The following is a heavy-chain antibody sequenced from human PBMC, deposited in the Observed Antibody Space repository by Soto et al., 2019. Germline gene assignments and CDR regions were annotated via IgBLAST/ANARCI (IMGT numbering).Heavy chain of an antibody. CDR1: GGSINSGSYY. CDR2: IFNSGST. V-gene: IGHV4-31*11. D-gene: IGHD6-13*01. CDR3: ARGYRQSGYSSSWVFAY. Sequence: QVQLQESGPGLVKPSQTLSLICAVSGGSINSGSYYWNWIRQHPGKVLEWVGYIFNSGSTYYNPCLRSRVTRSADTSQNQFSLNLSSVAAADTAVEFCARGYRQSGYSSSWVFAYWGKGPLLNVSS. J-gene: IGHJ4*02.